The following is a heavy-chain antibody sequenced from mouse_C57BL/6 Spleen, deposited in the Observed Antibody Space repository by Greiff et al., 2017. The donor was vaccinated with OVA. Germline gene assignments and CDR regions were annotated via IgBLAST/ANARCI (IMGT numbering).Heavy chain of an antibody. CDR2: ILPSIGRT. CDR3: ARGTITTVVPSFDY. Sequence: QVQLQQSGSELRSPGSSVKLSCKDFDSEVFPIAYMSWVRQKPGHGFEWIGGILPSIGRTIYGEKFEDKATLDADTLSNTAYLELNSLTSEDSAIYYCARGTITTVVPSFDYWGQGTTLTVSS. CDR1: DSEVFPIAY. D-gene: IGHD1-1*01. V-gene: IGHV15-2*01. J-gene: IGHJ2*01.